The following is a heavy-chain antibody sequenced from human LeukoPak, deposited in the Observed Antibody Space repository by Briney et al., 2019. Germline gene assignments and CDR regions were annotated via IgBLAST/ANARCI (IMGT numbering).Heavy chain of an antibody. CDR1: GFTFSSYS. CDR2: ISSSSSYI. V-gene: IGHV3-21*01. D-gene: IGHD4-17*01. Sequence: GGSLRLSCAASGFTFSSYSMNWVRQAPGKGLEWVSSISSSSSYIYYADSVKGRFTISRDNAKNSMYLQMNSLRAEVTAVYYCARDRGLTTVTTDDAFDIWGQGTMVTVSS. CDR3: ARDRGLTTVTTDDAFDI. J-gene: IGHJ3*02.